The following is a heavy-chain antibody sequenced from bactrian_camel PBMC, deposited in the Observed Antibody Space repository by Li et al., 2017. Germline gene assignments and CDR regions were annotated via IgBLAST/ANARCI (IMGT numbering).Heavy chain of an antibody. J-gene: IGHJ4*01. CDR1: GYSSCRYD. V-gene: IGHV3S53*01. CDR2: LGSDGST. Sequence: QLVESGGGSVQAGGSLKLACTTSGYSSCRYDMTWYRQTPGNEREFVSGLGSDGSTTYADSVKGRFAISQDHAKKTVYLQMNYLKLEDTAMYYCRADLGAENLDYDVSRFGCVNTYWGQGTQVTVS. D-gene: IGHD4*01. CDR3: RADLGAENLDYDVSRFGCVNTY.